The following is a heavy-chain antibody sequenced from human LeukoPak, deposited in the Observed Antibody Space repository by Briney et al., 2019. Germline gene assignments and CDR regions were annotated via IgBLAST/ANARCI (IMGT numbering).Heavy chain of an antibody. D-gene: IGHD5-24*01. CDR3: ARARDVYNYVDY. Sequence: ASVKVSCKASGGTFSSYAISWVRQAPGQGLEWMGRIIPILGIANYAQKFQGRVTITADKSTSTAYMELSSLRSEDTAVYYCARARDVYNYVDYWGQGTLVTVSS. V-gene: IGHV1-69*04. J-gene: IGHJ4*02. CDR2: IIPILGIA. CDR1: GGTFSSYA.